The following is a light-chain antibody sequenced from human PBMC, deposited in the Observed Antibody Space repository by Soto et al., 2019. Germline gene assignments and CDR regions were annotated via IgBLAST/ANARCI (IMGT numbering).Light chain of an antibody. V-gene: IGLV1-40*01. J-gene: IGLJ1*01. CDR2: ADT. CDR1: SSNIGAGYD. Sequence: QSVLTLPPSVSGAPGQRITISCTGSSSNIGAGYDVHWYRQLPGTAPKLLIFADTKRPSGVPDRFSGSKSGTSASLAITGLQAEDEADYYCQSYDSSLSGLYVFGTGTKVTVL. CDR3: QSYDSSLSGLYV.